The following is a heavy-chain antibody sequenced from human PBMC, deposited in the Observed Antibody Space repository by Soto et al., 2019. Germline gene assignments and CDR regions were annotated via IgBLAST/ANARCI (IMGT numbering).Heavy chain of an antibody. Sequence: SETLSLTCTVSGGSISSYYWSWIRQPPGKGLEWIGYIYYSGSTNSNPSLKSRVTISVDTSKNQFSLNLTSVTAADTAVYYCARANSDSSGYVHFDYWGQGTLVTVSS. CDR1: GGSISSYY. D-gene: IGHD3-22*01. CDR3: ARANSDSSGYVHFDY. J-gene: IGHJ4*02. CDR2: IYYSGST. V-gene: IGHV4-59*01.